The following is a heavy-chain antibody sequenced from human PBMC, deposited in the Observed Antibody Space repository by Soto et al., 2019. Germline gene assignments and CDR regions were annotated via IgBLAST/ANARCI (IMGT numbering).Heavy chain of an antibody. D-gene: IGHD3-16*01. V-gene: IGHV4-34*01. CDR1: GGSFSGYY. Sequence: SETLSLTCAVYGGSFSGYYWSWIRQPPGKGLEWIGEINHSGSTNYNPSLKSRVTIPVDTSKNQFSLKLSSVTAADTAVYYCARRRLYGRYYYYGMDVWGQGTTVTVSS. CDR3: ARRRLYGRYYYYGMDV. J-gene: IGHJ6*02. CDR2: INHSGST.